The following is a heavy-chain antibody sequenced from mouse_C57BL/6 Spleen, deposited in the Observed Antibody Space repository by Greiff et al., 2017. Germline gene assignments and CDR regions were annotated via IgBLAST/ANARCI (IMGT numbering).Heavy chain of an antibody. D-gene: IGHD2-3*01. CDR2: IRNKANGYTT. Sequence: EVKLVESGGGLVQPGGSLSLSCAASGFTFTDYYMSWVRQPPGKALEWLGFIRNKANGYTTEYSASVKGRFTISRDNSQSILYLQMNALRAEDSATYYCARYILYDGYFGGYFDVWGTGTTVTVSS. V-gene: IGHV7-3*01. CDR3: ARYILYDGYFGGYFDV. J-gene: IGHJ1*03. CDR1: GFTFTDYY.